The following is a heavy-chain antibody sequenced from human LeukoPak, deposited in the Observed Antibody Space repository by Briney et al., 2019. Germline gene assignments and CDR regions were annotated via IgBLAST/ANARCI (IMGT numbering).Heavy chain of an antibody. Sequence: GGSLRLSCAASGFTFSSYSMNWVRQAPGKGLKWVSFISSSSSYIYYADSMKGRFTISRDNAKNSLYLQMNSLKTEDTAVYYCTGNYYGSGSYADFDYWGQGTLVTVSS. CDR1: GFTFSSYS. V-gene: IGHV3-21*04. CDR3: TGNYYGSGSYADFDY. CDR2: ISSSSSYI. J-gene: IGHJ4*02. D-gene: IGHD3-10*01.